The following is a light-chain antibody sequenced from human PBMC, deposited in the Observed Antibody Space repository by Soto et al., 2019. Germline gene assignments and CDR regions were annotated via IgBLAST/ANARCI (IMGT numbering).Light chain of an antibody. CDR3: SSYTSSSTYV. V-gene: IGLV2-18*02. CDR2: EVS. Sequence: QSVLTQPPSVSSSPGQSVTISCTGTSSDVGSYNRVSWYQQPPGTAPKLMIYEVSNRPSGVPDRFSGSKSGNTASLTISGLQAEDEADYYCSSYTSSSTYVFGTGTKVTV. CDR1: SSDVGSYNR. J-gene: IGLJ1*01.